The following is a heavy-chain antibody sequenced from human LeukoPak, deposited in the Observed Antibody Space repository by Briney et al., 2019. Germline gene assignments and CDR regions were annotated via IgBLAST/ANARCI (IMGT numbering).Heavy chain of an antibody. Sequence: GGSLRLSCAASGFTFSSYAMSWVRQAPGKGLQWVSFISGGGGTTYYADSVKGRFTVSRDNSKNTLYLQMSSLRAEDTAVYYCAKAEGSGNQPFGYWGQGTLVTVSS. CDR1: GFTFSSYA. CDR2: ISGGGGTT. CDR3: AKAEGSGNQPFGY. J-gene: IGHJ4*02. V-gene: IGHV3-23*01. D-gene: IGHD3-10*01.